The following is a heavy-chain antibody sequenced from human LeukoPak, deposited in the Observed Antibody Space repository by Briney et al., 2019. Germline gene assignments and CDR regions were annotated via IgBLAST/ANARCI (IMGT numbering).Heavy chain of an antibody. Sequence: SVKVSCKASGGTFSSYTISWVRQAPGQGLEWMGRIVPILGIANYAQKFQGSVTITADKSTSTAYMELSSLRSEDTAVYYCARDHSSSGYYLDYWGQGTLVTVSS. V-gene: IGHV1-69*04. D-gene: IGHD6-13*01. J-gene: IGHJ4*02. CDR2: IVPILGIA. CDR1: GGTFSSYT. CDR3: ARDHSSSGYYLDY.